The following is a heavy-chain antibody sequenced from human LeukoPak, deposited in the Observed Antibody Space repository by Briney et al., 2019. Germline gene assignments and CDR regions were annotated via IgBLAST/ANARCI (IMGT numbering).Heavy chain of an antibody. J-gene: IGHJ4*02. CDR3: ARETTYYYDSSGYFDY. D-gene: IGHD3-22*01. Sequence: SETLSLTCTVSGGSISSSSYNWGWIRQPPGKGLEWIGSIYYSGSTYYNPSLKSRVIISVDTSKNQFSLKVTSVTAADTAVYYCARETTYYYDSSGYFDYWGQGTLVTVSS. CDR2: IYYSGST. V-gene: IGHV4-39*07. CDR1: GGSISSSSYN.